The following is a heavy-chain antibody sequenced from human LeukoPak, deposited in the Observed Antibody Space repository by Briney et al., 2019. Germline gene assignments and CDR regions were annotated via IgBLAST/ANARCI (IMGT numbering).Heavy chain of an antibody. Sequence: SETLSLTCTVSGGSISSYYWSWIRQPAGKGLEWIGRIYTSGSTNYNPSFKSRATMSVDTSKNQFSLKLSSVTAADTAVYYCARDHLWFGSGTGSDWFDPWGQGTLVTVSS. CDR3: ARDHLWFGSGTGSDWFDP. J-gene: IGHJ5*02. CDR2: IYTSGST. D-gene: IGHD3-10*01. V-gene: IGHV4-4*07. CDR1: GGSISSYY.